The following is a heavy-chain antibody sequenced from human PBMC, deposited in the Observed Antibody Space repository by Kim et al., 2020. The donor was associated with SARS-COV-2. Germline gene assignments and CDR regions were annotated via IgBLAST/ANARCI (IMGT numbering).Heavy chain of an antibody. Sequence: SETLSLTCTVSGGSISSGGYYWSWIRQHPGKGLEWIGYIYYSGSTYYNPSLKSRVTISVDTSKNQFSLKLSSVTAADTAVYYCAREGRDSYGYSTPPKIPKEMATIVDWFDPWGQGTLVTVSS. CDR3: AREGRDSYGYSTPPKIPKEMATIVDWFDP. V-gene: IGHV4-31*03. CDR1: GGSISSGGYY. CDR2: IYYSGST. D-gene: IGHD5-18*01. J-gene: IGHJ5*02.